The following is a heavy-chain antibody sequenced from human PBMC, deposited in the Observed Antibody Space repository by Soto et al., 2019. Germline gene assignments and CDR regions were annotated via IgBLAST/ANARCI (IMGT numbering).Heavy chain of an antibody. D-gene: IGHD3-10*01. V-gene: IGHV3-9*01. Sequence: RVRCTASGFNFGDFGMHRVRQATGKGLEGVAGINWNSDKVDYADSVKGRFTISRDNAKNSLYLQMNSLRPEDTALSYCAKDLTLSDYSYFGLALWGQGTRVIVSS. J-gene: IGHJ6*02. CDR2: INWNSDKV. CDR1: GFNFGDFG. CDR3: AKDLTLSDYSYFGLAL.